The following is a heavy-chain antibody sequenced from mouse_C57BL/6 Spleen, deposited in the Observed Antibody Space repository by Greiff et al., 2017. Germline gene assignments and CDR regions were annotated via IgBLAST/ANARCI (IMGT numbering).Heavy chain of an antibody. D-gene: IGHD1-1*01. V-gene: IGHV1-85*01. Sequence: VQLKQSGPELVKPGASVKLSCKASGYTFTSYDINWVKQRPGQGLEWIGWIYTRDGSTKYNEKFKGKATLTVDTSSSTAYMERHSLTSEASAVYVCAREGFDYGCRNYWGQGTTLTVSS. CDR2: IYTRDGST. CDR1: GYTFTSYD. CDR3: AREGFDYGCRNY. J-gene: IGHJ2*01.